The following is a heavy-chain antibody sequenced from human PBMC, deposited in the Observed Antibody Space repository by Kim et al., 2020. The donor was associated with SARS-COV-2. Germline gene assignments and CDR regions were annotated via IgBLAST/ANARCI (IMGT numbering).Heavy chain of an antibody. CDR2: IGTAGDT. V-gene: IGHV3-13*01. D-gene: IGHD1-26*01. CDR1: GFTFSSYD. Sequence: GGSLRLSCAASGFTFSSYDMHWVRQATGKGLELVSAIGTAGDTYYPVSVKGRFTISRENAKNSLYLQMNSLRAGDTAVYYCARGPQIVGATTRGYFQHWGQGTRDRVSS. J-gene: IGHJ1*01. CDR3: ARGPQIVGATTRGYFQH.